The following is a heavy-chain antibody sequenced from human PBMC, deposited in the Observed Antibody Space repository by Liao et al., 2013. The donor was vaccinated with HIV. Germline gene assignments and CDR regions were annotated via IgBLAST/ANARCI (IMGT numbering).Heavy chain of an antibody. J-gene: IGHJ4*02. V-gene: IGHV4-4*07. CDR3: ARDPGGTSYFYFDS. D-gene: IGHD6-6*01. Sequence: QVQLQESGPGLLKPLETLSLTCTVSGGSISSFYWSWIRQPAGKGLEWIGRIDTSGSSNYNPSLQSRVTMSVDTSKKQVSLEMTSVTAADTAVYYCARDPGGTSYFYFDSWGQGTLVTVSS. CDR1: GGSISSFY. CDR2: IDTSGSS.